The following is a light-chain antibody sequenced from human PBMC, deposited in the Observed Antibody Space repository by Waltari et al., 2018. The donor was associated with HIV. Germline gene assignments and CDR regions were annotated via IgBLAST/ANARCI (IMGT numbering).Light chain of an antibody. J-gene: IGLJ3*02. Sequence: QSVLTQPPSASGTPGQRVTISCSGSSSNIGRNTVNWFQQLPGTAPKLLIYSNKHRPSGFPDRLSGSKSDTSASLAISGLQSEDEADYYCAAWDDSLSAWVFGGGTKLAVL. CDR2: SNK. CDR3: AAWDDSLSAWV. V-gene: IGLV1-44*01. CDR1: SSNIGRNT.